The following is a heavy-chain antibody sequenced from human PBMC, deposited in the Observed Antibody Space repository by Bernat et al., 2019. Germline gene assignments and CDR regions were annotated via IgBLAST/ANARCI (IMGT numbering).Heavy chain of an antibody. CDR1: NFTNYV. Sequence: NFTNYVMHCVLQAPGQMLDWMGCINGFNGNTKYSQNFQGRVTITRDTSATTAYMELSSLRSEDTAVYYCARWCWGYNWLDTWG. CDR3: ARWCWGYNWLDT. CDR2: INGFNGNT. D-gene: IGHD2-8*01. V-gene: IGHV1-3*01. J-gene: IGHJ5*01.